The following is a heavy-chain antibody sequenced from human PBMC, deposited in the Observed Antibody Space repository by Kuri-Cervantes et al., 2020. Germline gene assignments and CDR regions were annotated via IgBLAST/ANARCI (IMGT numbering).Heavy chain of an antibody. J-gene: IGHJ6*02. CDR3: ASSPHYYYYYGMDV. CDR2: INPNSGGT. V-gene: IGHV1-2*02. CDR1: GYTFTGYY. Sequence: ASVKVSCKASGYTFTGYYMHWVRQAPGQGLEWMGWINPNSGGTNYAQKFQGRVTMTGDTSISTAYMELSRLRSDDTAVYYCASSPHYYYYYGMDVWGQGTTVTVSS.